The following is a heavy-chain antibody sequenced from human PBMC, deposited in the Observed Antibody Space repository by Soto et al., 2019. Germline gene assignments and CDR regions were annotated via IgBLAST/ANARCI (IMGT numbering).Heavy chain of an antibody. CDR2: IHSAGSST. Sequence: DVQLVESGGGSVQPGGSLSLSCAATGFTFSYYWMHWVRQAPGKGLVWVSRIHSAGSSTTDAASVKGRFTISRANAKNTLYLQMNSLRAEDTAVYYCARGQWGAFDLWGQGTMVTVAS. D-gene: IGHD1-26*01. V-gene: IGHV3-74*01. CDR1: GFTFSYYW. CDR3: ARGQWGAFDL. J-gene: IGHJ3*01.